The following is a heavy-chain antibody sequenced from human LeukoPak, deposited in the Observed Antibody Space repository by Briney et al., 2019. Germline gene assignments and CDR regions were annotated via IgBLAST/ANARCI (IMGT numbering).Heavy chain of an antibody. Sequence: SVKVSCKASGGTYSSYAISWVRQAPGQGLERMGGIIPIFGTANYAQKFQGRVTITADESTSTAYMELSSLRSEDTAVYYCARMGRVYYYGSGSEFDYWGQGTLVTVSS. CDR1: GGTYSSYA. CDR3: ARMGRVYYYGSGSEFDY. J-gene: IGHJ4*02. CDR2: IIPIFGTA. D-gene: IGHD3-10*01. V-gene: IGHV1-69*13.